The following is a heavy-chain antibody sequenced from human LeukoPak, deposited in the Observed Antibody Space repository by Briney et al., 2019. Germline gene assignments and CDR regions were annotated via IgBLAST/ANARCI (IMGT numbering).Heavy chain of an antibody. V-gene: IGHV3-23*01. CDR3: ARDPSPYSVSDDYYYGMDV. Sequence: GGSLRLSCAASGFTFSSSAMSWVRQVPGKGLEWVSGISASGGSTSYADSVKGRFTISRDNSKNTLYLQMNSLRAEDTAVYYCARDPSPYSVSDDYYYGMDVWGQGTTVTVSS. CDR2: ISASGGST. D-gene: IGHD3-16*01. CDR1: GFTFSSSA. J-gene: IGHJ6*02.